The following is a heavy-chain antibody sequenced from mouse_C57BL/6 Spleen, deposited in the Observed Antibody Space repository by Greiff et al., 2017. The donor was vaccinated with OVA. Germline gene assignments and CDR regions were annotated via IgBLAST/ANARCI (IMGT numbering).Heavy chain of an antibody. Sequence: VQLQQPGAELVRPGTSVKLSCKASGYTFTSYWMHWVKQRPGQGLEWIGVIDPSDSYTNYNQKFKGKATMTVDTSSSTAYMQLSSLTSEDSAVYYCAGYRGFAYWGQGTLVTVSA. J-gene: IGHJ3*01. CDR1: GYTFTSYW. CDR3: AGYRGFAY. D-gene: IGHD2-14*01. V-gene: IGHV1-59*01. CDR2: IDPSDSYT.